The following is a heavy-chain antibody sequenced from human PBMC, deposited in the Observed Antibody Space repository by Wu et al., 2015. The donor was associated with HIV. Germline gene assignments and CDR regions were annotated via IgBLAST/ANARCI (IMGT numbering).Heavy chain of an antibody. D-gene: IGHD6-13*01. V-gene: IGHV1-69*12. Sequence: VQLVQSGAEVKKPGSSVKVSCKASGGTFSSFAVSWVRQAPGQGLEWMGGIIPLFDTSHSAQNFQDRVTITADESTNTAYMELSSLRSEDTAVYYCARVGGSSWYREFDLWGQGTMVTVSS. J-gene: IGHJ3*01. CDR3: ARVGGSSWYREFDL. CDR2: IIPLFDTS. CDR1: GGTFSSFA.